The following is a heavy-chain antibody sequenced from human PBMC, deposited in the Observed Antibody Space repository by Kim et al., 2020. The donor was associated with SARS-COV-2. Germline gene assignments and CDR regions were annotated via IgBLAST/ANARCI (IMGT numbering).Heavy chain of an antibody. CDR1: GYTFTTYG. V-gene: IGHV1-18*01. J-gene: IGHJ4*02. D-gene: IGHD1-26*01. CDR3: VTHYYYHHTRTFDY. CDR2: VSAYNGNT. Sequence: ASVKVSCKTSGYTFTTYGISWVRQAPGQGLEWVGWVSAYNGNTNYAQKFQGRVTMTRDTSTSTAYMELRSLTSDDTAIYYCVTHYYYHHTRTFDYWGQGTLVTVSS.